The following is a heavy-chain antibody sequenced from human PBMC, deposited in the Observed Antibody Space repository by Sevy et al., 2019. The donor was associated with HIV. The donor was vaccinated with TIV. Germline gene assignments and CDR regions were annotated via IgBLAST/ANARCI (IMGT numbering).Heavy chain of an antibody. CDR3: AGGKYWFDP. CDR1: GFSFRDNY. J-gene: IGHJ5*02. V-gene: IGHV3-11*04. CDR2: ISPSGKTI. Sequence: GGSLRLSCAAPGFSFRDNYITWIRQAPGKGLEWVSHISPSGKTISYADSVKGRFTISKDNAKNSLYLQMNSLRVEDTAVYCCAGGKYWFDPWGQGTLVTVSS.